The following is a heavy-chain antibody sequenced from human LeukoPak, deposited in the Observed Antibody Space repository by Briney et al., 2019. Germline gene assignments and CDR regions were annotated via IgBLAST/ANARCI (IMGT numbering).Heavy chain of an antibody. J-gene: IGHJ6*02. D-gene: IGHD3-10*01. CDR3: ARCRYGSGSYYHYGMDV. Sequence: GFLRLSCAASGFTFSSYWMSWVRQAPGKGLEWVANIKQDGSEKYYVDSVKGRFTISRDNAKNSLYLQMNSLRAEDTAVYYCARCRYGSGSYYHYGMDVWGQGTTVTVSS. CDR1: GFTFSSYW. CDR2: IKQDGSEK. V-gene: IGHV3-7*01.